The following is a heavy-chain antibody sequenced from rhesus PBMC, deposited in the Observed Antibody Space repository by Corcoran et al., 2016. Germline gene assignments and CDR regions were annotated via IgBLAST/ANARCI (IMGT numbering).Heavy chain of an antibody. CDR3: ARGTMGSFDY. CDR1: GGSISRHY. V-gene: IGHV4-160*01. CDR2: IYGSGGST. D-gene: IGHD3-28*01. J-gene: IGHJ4*01. Sequence: QVQLQESGPGLVKPSETLSLTCAVSGGSISRHYWIWLRHPPGKGLEWIGRIYGSGGSTDYNPTLKSRVTISTDTSKNQFSLKLSSVTAADTAVYYCARGTMGSFDYWGQGVLVTVSS.